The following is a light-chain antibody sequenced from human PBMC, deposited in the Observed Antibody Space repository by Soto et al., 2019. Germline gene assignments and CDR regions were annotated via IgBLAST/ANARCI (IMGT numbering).Light chain of an antibody. Sequence: QSVLTQPPSVSGAPGQRVTLSCTGSSSNIGAGYDVHWYQQLPGTAPKLLIFGNSHRPSGVPDRFSGSKSGTSASLAITGRQAEDVADYSCQSYASTLSAVFGTGTKLTVL. CDR2: GNS. CDR3: QSYASTLSAV. J-gene: IGLJ1*01. CDR1: SSNIGAGYD. V-gene: IGLV1-40*01.